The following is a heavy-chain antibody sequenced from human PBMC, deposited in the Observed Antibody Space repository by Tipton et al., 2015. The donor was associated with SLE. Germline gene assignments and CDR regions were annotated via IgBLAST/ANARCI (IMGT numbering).Heavy chain of an antibody. D-gene: IGHD2-21*01. CDR2: TSYDETVK. CDR3: ARVYLSFVVLPASVWIDL. J-gene: IGHJ5*02. V-gene: IGHV3-30*04. Sequence: SLRLSCAASGYPVPTFAMHWVRQAPGKGLEWVAVTSYDETVKYFADSVKGRFTISRDESKNTMYLQMNSLRAEDTAVYYCARVYLSFVVLPASVWIDLWGRGTLVTVSS. CDR1: GYPVPTFA.